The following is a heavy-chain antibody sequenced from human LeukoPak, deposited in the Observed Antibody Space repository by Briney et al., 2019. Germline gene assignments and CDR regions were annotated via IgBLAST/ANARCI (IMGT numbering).Heavy chain of an antibody. D-gene: IGHD2-15*01. CDR3: ARVYCSGGSCYPTNWFDP. CDR1: GYTFTSYD. J-gene: IGHJ5*02. V-gene: IGHV1-8*03. Sequence: ASVKVSCKASGYTFTSYDINWVRQATGHGLEWMGWMNPNSGNTGYAQKFQGRVTITRNTSIRTAYMELSSLRSEDTAVYYCARVYCSGGSCYPTNWFDPWGQGTLVTVSS. CDR2: MNPNSGNT.